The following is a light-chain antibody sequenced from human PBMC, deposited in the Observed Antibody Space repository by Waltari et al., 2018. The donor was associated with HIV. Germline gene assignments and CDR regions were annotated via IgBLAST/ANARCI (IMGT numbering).Light chain of an antibody. CDR3: QVWDSSNVL. V-gene: IGLV3-21*01. Sequence: SYVLTQPPSVSVAPGKTATLTYWGNKISSKRVHWYQQRPGQAPVLVIYDDSDRPSGIPERFSGSDSGNTATLTISRVEAGDEADYYCQVWDSSNVLFGGGTKLTVL. CDR2: DDS. J-gene: IGLJ2*01. CDR1: KISSKR.